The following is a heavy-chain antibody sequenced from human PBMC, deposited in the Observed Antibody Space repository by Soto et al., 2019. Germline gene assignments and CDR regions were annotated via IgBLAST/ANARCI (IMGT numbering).Heavy chain of an antibody. J-gene: IGHJ4*02. Sequence: PSETLSLTCTVSGDSITSNSYFWAWIRQPPGKGLEWIGSIYYSGGTYYNPSLKSRVTISVDTSKNQFSLKLSSVTAADTAVYYCARRGSSSWYGYWGQGTLVTVSS. CDR3: ARRGSSSWYGY. CDR2: IYYSGGT. V-gene: IGHV4-39*01. CDR1: GDSITSNSYF. D-gene: IGHD6-13*01.